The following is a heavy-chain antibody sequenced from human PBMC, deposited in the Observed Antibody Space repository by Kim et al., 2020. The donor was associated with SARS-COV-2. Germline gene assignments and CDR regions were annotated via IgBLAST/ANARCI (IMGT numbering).Heavy chain of an antibody. V-gene: IGHV1-46*03. Sequence: ASVKVSCKASGYTFTSSHIQWVRHAPGQGLEWVGIINPSGGSTTYAQRLQGRVTMTRDTSTGTVYMELSSLRSEDTALYYCARGTWGGGGWGYGSGQYNRFDPWGQGTLVTVSS. J-gene: IGHJ5*02. D-gene: IGHD3-10*01. CDR3: ARGTWGGGGWGYGSGQYNRFDP. CDR2: INPSGGST. CDR1: GYTFTSSH.